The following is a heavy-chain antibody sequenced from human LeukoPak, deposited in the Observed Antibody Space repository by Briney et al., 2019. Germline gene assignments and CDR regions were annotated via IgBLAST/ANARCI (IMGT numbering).Heavy chain of an antibody. CDR2: IIPILGIA. Sequence: ASVNVSCKASGGTFSSYTISWVRQAPGQGLEWMGRIIPILGIANYAQKFQGRVTITADKSTSTAYMELSSLRSEDTAVYYCARALKVCSSTSCDDYWGQGTLVTVSS. CDR1: GGTFSSYT. D-gene: IGHD2-2*01. V-gene: IGHV1-69*02. J-gene: IGHJ4*02. CDR3: ARALKVCSSTSCDDY.